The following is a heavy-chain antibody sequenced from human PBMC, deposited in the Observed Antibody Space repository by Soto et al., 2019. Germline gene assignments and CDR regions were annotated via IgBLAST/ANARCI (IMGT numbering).Heavy chain of an antibody. V-gene: IGHV4-31*03. J-gene: IGHJ1*01. CDR3: AGGVQH. CDR1: GGSISSGGYH. CDR2: IYYSGST. Sequence: QVQLQESGPGLVKPSQTLSLTCTVSGGSISSGGYHWSWIRQHPGKGLEWIGYIYYSGSTYYNPSLNSRVTISVATSKNQCSLELRSVTAADPAVYYCAGGVQHWGQGTLVTVSS.